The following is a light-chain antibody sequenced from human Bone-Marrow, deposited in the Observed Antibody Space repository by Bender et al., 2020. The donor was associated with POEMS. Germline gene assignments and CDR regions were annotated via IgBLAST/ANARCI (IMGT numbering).Light chain of an antibody. CDR2: DVS. J-gene: IGLJ1*01. Sequence: QSALTQPASVSGSPGQSITISCTGISAVFGGYVLVSWYQQHPGKAPKLVIYDVSTRPLGVPDRFSGSKSGNTASLTVSGVQAEDEADYYCISYTSSGTLYIFGTGTKVTVL. V-gene: IGLV2-14*03. CDR3: ISYTSSGTLYI. CDR1: SAVFGGYVL.